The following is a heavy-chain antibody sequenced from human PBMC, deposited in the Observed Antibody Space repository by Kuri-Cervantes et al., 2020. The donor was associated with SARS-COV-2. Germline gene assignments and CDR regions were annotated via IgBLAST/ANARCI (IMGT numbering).Heavy chain of an antibody. J-gene: IGHJ4*02. CDR2: IIHSGST. Sequence: SCAVSGGSISSNNWWNWVRQPPGKGLEWIGEIIHSGSTKYNPSLKSRGTISVDTSKNQFSLNLNSVTAADTAVYYCARVLYSGDYGPTYYFDYWGQGTLVTVSS. CDR1: GGSISSNNW. D-gene: IGHD4-17*01. V-gene: IGHV4-4*02. CDR3: ARVLYSGDYGPTYYFDY.